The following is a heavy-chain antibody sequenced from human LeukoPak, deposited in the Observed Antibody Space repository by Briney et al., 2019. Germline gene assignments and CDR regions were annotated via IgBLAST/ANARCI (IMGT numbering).Heavy chain of an antibody. D-gene: IGHD2-15*01. CDR3: ASCRGPCYSGQYYFDY. J-gene: IGHJ4*02. CDR1: GFTFSSCA. CDR2: ISYDGNNK. Sequence: GGSLRLSCAASGFTFSSCAMHWVRQAPGKGLEWVAVISYDGNNKYYADSVKGRFTISRDNSKNTLYLQMNSLRAEDTAVYYCASCRGPCYSGQYYFDYWGQGTLVTVSS. V-gene: IGHV3-30*04.